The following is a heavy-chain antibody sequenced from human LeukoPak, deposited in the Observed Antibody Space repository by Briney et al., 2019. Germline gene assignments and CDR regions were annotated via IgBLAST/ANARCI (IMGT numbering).Heavy chain of an antibody. V-gene: IGHV3-7*01. D-gene: IGHD5-18*01. Sequence: GWSLTLSCAASGFSFSRYWMSWLRQAPGKGLEGVANIKQDGSEKYYVDSVKGRFTISRDNAKNSLYLQMNFLRAEDTAVYYCARDSPERGYSYGPLDNYFDYWGQGTLVTVSS. J-gene: IGHJ4*02. CDR1: GFSFSRYW. CDR3: ARDSPERGYSYGPLDNYFDY. CDR2: IKQDGSEK.